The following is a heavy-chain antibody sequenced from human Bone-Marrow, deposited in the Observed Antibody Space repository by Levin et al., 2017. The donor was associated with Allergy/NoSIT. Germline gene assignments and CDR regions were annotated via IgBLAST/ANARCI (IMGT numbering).Heavy chain of an antibody. CDR2: FDPEDGET. CDR1: GYTLTELS. J-gene: IGHJ6*02. V-gene: IGHV1-24*01. Sequence: ASVKVSCKVSGYTLTELSMHWVRQAPGKGLEWMGGFDPEDGETIYAQKFQGRVTMTEDTSTDTAYMELSSLRSEDTAVYYCAVRSPPPGSVTHLHFGSGYDDGMDVWGQGTTVTVSS. CDR3: AVRSPPPGSVTHLHFGSGYDDGMDV. D-gene: IGHD3-10*01.